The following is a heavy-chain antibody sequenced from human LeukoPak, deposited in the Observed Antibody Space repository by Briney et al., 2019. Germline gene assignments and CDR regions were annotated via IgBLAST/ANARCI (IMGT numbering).Heavy chain of an antibody. D-gene: IGHD3-10*01. CDR2: ISGSGGFT. Sequence: GGSLRLSCAASGFTFSSYGMSWVRQAPGKGLEWVSGISGSGGFTYYADSLKGRFTISRDNSKNMLYLQMNSLRAEDTAVYYCASCYYGSGSYYLDYWGQGTLVTVSS. J-gene: IGHJ4*02. CDR3: ASCYYGSGSYYLDY. V-gene: IGHV3-23*01. CDR1: GFTFSSYG.